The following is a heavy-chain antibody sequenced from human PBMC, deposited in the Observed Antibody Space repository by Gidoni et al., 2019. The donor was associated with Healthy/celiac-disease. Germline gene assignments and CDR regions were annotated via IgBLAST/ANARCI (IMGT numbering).Heavy chain of an antibody. CDR2: ISSSSSYI. Sequence: EVQLVESGGGLFKPGGSLRLSCAASEFPSSSYSMNWVRQAPGKGLEWVSSISSSSSYIYYADSVKGRFTISRDNAKNSLYLQMNSLRAEDTAVYYCARDQKGIVVVVAAYWYFDLWGRGTLVTVSS. D-gene: IGHD2-15*01. V-gene: IGHV3-21*01. J-gene: IGHJ2*01. CDR1: EFPSSSYS. CDR3: ARDQKGIVVVVAAYWYFDL.